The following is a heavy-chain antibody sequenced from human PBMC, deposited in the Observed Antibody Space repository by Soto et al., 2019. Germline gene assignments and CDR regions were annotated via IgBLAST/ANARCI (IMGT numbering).Heavy chain of an antibody. Sequence: EVQLVESGGGLVKPGGSLRLSCAASGFTFSSYSMNWVRQAPGKGLEWVSSISSSSSYIYYADSVKGRFTISRDNAKNSLYLQMNSLRAEDTAVYYCARACSSTSCYVGGFDYWGQGTLVTVSS. D-gene: IGHD2-2*01. CDR1: GFTFSSYS. V-gene: IGHV3-21*01. J-gene: IGHJ4*02. CDR3: ARACSSTSCYVGGFDY. CDR2: ISSSSSYI.